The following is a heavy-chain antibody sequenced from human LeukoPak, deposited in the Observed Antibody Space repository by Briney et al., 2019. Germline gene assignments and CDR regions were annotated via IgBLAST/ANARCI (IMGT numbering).Heavy chain of an antibody. D-gene: IGHD6-6*01. CDR3: ARGVASIAAYQN. CDR1: GGSVSSGTYY. J-gene: IGHJ4*02. V-gene: IGHV4-61*01. CDR2: IYYSGHT. Sequence: SETLSLTCTVSGGSVSSGTYYWTWLRQPPGKGLGWIGFIYYSGHTNYNPSLKSRVTISADTSKNQFSLKLSSVTAADTAVYYCARGVASIAAYQNWGQGTLVTVSS.